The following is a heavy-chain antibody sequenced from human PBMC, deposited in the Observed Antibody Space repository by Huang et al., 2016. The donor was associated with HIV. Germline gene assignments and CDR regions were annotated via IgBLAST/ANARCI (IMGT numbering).Heavy chain of an antibody. CDR2: ISGYNGKT. D-gene: IGHD3-22*01. V-gene: IGHV1-18*01. J-gene: IGHJ1*01. CDR1: GYTFTNYG. Sequence: QVQLVQSGAEVKKPGASVKVSCKASGYTFTNYGINWVRQAPGQSLEWMGWISGYNGKTNYAQKVQGRVTMTKDTSTSTAYMELRSLISDDTAVYYCARERYYYDRSGYYTPVEYFHHWGQGTLVTVSS. CDR3: ARERYYYDRSGYYTPVEYFHH.